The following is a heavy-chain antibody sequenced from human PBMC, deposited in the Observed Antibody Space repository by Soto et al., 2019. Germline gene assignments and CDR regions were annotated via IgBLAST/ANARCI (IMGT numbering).Heavy chain of an antibody. CDR3: ARHGEGDGYNDYYYYYGMDV. CDR2: IYPGDSDT. D-gene: IGHD5-12*01. J-gene: IGHJ6*02. V-gene: IGHV5-51*01. CDR1: GYSFSSYW. Sequence: GESLKISCKGSGYSFSSYWIGWVRQMPGKGLEWMGIIYPGDSDTRYSPSFQGQVTISADKSISTAYLQWSSLKASDTATYYCARHGEGDGYNDYYYYYGMDVWGQGTTVTVSS.